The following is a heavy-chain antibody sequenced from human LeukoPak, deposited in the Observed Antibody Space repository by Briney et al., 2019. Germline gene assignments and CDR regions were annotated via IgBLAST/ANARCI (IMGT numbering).Heavy chain of an antibody. CDR1: GGSFSGYY. Sequence: SETLSLTCAVYGGSFSGYYWSWIRQPPGKGLEWIGEINHSGSTNYNPSLKSRVTISVDTSKNQFSLKLSSVTAADTAVYYCARDLFYAYDSSDGDAFDIWGQGTMVTVSS. D-gene: IGHD3-22*01. J-gene: IGHJ3*02. V-gene: IGHV4-34*01. CDR3: ARDLFYAYDSSDGDAFDI. CDR2: INHSGST.